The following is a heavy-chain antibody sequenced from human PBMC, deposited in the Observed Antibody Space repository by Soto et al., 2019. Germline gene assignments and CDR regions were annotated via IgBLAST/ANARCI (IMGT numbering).Heavy chain of an antibody. D-gene: IGHD2-15*01. V-gene: IGHV1-2*02. CDR3: ARPPLGSWFDP. Sequence: ASVKVSCKASGYSSTGNSMHWVRQAPGQGLEWMGWINPNNGGTKYAQKFKGRVTMTRDTSISTAYMDLSSLRSDDTAVYYCARPPLGSWFDPWGQGTLVTVSS. CDR2: INPNNGGT. CDR1: GYSSTGNS. J-gene: IGHJ5*02.